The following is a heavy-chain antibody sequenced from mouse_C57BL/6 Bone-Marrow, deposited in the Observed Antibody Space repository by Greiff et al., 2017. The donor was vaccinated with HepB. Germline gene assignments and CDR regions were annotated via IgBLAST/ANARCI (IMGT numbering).Heavy chain of an antibody. V-gene: IGHV2-5*01. CDR2: IWRGGST. D-gene: IGHD1-1*01. CDR1: GFSLTSYG. Sequence: QVQLQESGPGLVQPSQSLSITCTVSGFSLTSYGVHWVRQSPGKGLEWLGVIWRGGSTDYNAAFMSRLSITKDNSKSQVFFKMNSLQADDTAIYYCAKKNSPYYYGSSPHWYFDVWGTGTTVTVSS. CDR3: AKKNSPYYYGSSPHWYFDV. J-gene: IGHJ1*03.